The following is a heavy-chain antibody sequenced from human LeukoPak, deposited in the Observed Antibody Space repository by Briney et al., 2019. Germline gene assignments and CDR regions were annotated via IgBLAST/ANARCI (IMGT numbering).Heavy chain of an antibody. CDR1: GGSISSSSYY. Sequence: SETLSLTCTVSGGSISSSSYYWGWIRQPPGKGLEWIGSIYYSGSTYYNPSLKSRVTISVDTSKNQFSLKLSSVTAADTAVYYCARGTVYYDFWSGSSPGDYYYYMDVWDKGTTVTVSS. V-gene: IGHV4-39*01. CDR2: IYYSGST. D-gene: IGHD3-3*01. J-gene: IGHJ6*03. CDR3: ARGTVYYDFWSGSSPGDYYYYMDV.